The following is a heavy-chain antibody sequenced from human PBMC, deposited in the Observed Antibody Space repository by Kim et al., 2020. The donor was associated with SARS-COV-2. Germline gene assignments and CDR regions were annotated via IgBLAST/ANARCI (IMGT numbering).Heavy chain of an antibody. CDR2: TEG. J-gene: IGHJ3*02. CDR3: AKNRWAFDI. V-gene: IGHV3-7*01. Sequence: TEGYYVDAVKGRFSISRDNAKNSVYLQMNSLRGEDTAVYYCAKNRWAFDIWGQGTMVTVSS.